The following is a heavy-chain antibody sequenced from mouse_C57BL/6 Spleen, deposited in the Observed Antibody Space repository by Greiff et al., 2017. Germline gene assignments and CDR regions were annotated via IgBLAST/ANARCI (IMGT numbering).Heavy chain of an antibody. CDR3: ARAKAYYSNYSYFDY. V-gene: IGHV1-52*01. Sequence: QVQLQQPGAELVRPGSSVKLSCKASGYTFTSYWMHWVKQRPIQGLEWIGNIDPSDSETHYNQKFKDKATLTVDKSSSTAYMQLSSLTSEDSAVYYCARAKAYYSNYSYFDYWGQGTTLTVSS. D-gene: IGHD2-5*01. CDR1: GYTFTSYW. J-gene: IGHJ2*01. CDR2: IDPSDSET.